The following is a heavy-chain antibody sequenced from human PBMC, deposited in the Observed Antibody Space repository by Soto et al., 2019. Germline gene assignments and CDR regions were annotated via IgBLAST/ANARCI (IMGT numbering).Heavy chain of an antibody. J-gene: IGHJ4*02. CDR1: GFTFSSYW. CDR3: ARDKVLIAAAPELDY. Sequence: GGSLRLSCAASGFTFSSYWMRWVSQGPGEGQGLRRGLEWVSSISSSSSYIYYADSVKGRFTISRDNAKNSLYLQMNSLRAEDTAVYYCARDKVLIAAAPELDYWGQGTLVTVS. V-gene: IGHV3-21*01. D-gene: IGHD6-13*01. CDR2: ISSSSSYI.